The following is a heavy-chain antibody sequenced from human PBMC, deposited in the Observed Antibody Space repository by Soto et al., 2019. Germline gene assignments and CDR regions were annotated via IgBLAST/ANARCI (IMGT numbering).Heavy chain of an antibody. V-gene: IGHV1-69*13. D-gene: IGHD3-16*02. J-gene: IGHJ5*02. Sequence: SVKVSCKASGGTFSSYAISWVRQAPGQGFEWMGGIIPIFGTANYAQKFQGRVTITADESTSTAYMELSSLRSEDTAVYYCASSGFGSRGLSDENWFDPWGQGTLVTVSS. CDR1: GGTFSSYA. CDR2: IIPIFGTA. CDR3: ASSGFGSRGLSDENWFDP.